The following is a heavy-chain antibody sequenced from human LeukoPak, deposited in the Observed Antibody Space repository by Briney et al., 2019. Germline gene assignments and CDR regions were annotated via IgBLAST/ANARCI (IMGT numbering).Heavy chain of an antibody. D-gene: IGHD4-17*01. V-gene: IGHV4-30-4*07. Sequence: SQTLSLTCAVSGGSISSGGYSWSWIQQPPGKGLEWIGYIYYSGSTYYNPSLKSRVTISVDTSKNQFSLKLSSVTAADTAVYYCARATAHNWFDPWGQGTLVTVSS. J-gene: IGHJ5*02. CDR1: GGSISSGGYS. CDR2: IYYSGST. CDR3: ARATAHNWFDP.